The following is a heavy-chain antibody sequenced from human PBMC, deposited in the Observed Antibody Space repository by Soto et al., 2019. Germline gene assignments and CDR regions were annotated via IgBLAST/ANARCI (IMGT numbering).Heavy chain of an antibody. Sequence: GASVKVSCKASGGTFSSYAISWVRQAPGQGLEWMGGIIPIFGTANYAQKFQGRVTITADESTSTAYMELSSLRSEDTAGYYCARDPAKTYDYDSSGYSLGYWGQGTLVTVSS. V-gene: IGHV1-69*13. CDR1: GGTFSSYA. CDR2: IIPIFGTA. J-gene: IGHJ4*02. CDR3: ARDPAKTYDYDSSGYSLGY. D-gene: IGHD3-22*01.